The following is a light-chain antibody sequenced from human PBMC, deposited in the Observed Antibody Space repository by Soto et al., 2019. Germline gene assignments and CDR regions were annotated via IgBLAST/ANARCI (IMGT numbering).Light chain of an antibody. V-gene: IGKV3-15*01. J-gene: IGKJ1*01. Sequence: LVMKQSPSTLSVKPGERATLSCRASQSFSRKLAWYQQKPGQAPRLLIYGASTRATGIPARFSGSGSGTEFTLTISSLEPEDFAVYYCQQPTKSPWTFGEGTKLDIK. CDR3: QQPTKSPWT. CDR1: QSFSRK. CDR2: GAS.